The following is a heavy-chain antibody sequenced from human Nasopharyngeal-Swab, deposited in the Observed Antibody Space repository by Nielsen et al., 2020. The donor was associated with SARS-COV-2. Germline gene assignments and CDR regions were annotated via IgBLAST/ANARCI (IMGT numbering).Heavy chain of an antibody. Sequence: GVLKISCAASGFTFSSYSMNWVRQAPGKGLEWVSYISSSSSTIYYADSVKGRFTISRDNAKNSLYLQMNSLRAEDTAVYYCARGGADCSSTSCYVSYYYYYMDVWGKGTTVTVSS. CDR3: ARGGADCSSTSCYVSYYYYYMDV. J-gene: IGHJ6*03. CDR1: GFTFSSYS. D-gene: IGHD2-2*01. V-gene: IGHV3-48*01. CDR2: ISSSSSTI.